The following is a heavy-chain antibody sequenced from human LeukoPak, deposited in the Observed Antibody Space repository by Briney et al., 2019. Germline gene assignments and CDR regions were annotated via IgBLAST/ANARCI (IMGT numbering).Heavy chain of an antibody. CDR1: GFTFSDPY. J-gene: IGHJ4*02. Sequence: GGSLRLSCEASGFTFSDPYMSWIRQAPGKGLECLSYISGSGTDINYADSVRGRFTISRDNAQNLLYLQMNDVRLEDTAVYYCARTARHLDYWGQGTLVTVSS. CDR2: ISGSGTDI. V-gene: IGHV3-11*04. CDR3: ARTARHLDY. D-gene: IGHD5-18*01.